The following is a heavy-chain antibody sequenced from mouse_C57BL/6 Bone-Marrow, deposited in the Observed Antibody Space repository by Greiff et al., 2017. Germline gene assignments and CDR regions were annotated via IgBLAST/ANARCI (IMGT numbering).Heavy chain of an antibody. Sequence: EVQLQQSGPELVKPGASVKISCKASGYTFTDYYMNWVKQSHGKSLEWIGDINPNNGGTSYNQKFKGKATLTVDKSSSTAYMELRSLTSEDSAVYYCARYLVANYCDDWRQGTTLTVSS. CDR1: GYTFTDYY. J-gene: IGHJ2*01. CDR3: ARYLVANYCDD. CDR2: INPNNGGT. D-gene: IGHD1-1*01. V-gene: IGHV1-26*01.